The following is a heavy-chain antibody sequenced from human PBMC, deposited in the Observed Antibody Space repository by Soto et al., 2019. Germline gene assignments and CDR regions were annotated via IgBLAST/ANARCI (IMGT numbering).Heavy chain of an antibody. Sequence: QVQLVQSGAEVKKPGSSVKVSCKASGGTFSSYAISWVRQAPGQGLEWMGGIIPIFGTADYAQKFQGRVTITADESTSTAYMELSSLRSEDTAVYYCARDHLLIPVDAVVRGVSMARYYYGMDVWGQGTTVTVSS. CDR3: ARDHLLIPVDAVVRGVSMARYYYGMDV. D-gene: IGHD3-10*01. J-gene: IGHJ6*02. CDR2: IIPIFGTA. CDR1: GGTFSSYA. V-gene: IGHV1-69*12.